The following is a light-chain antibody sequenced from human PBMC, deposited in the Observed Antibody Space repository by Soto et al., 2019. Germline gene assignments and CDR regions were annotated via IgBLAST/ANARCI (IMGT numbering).Light chain of an antibody. Sequence: QSVLTQPPSVSAAPGHKVTISCSGTASNIGNDYVSWYQQLPGEAPQLLIYDNNRRPSGIPDRFSGSRSDTSATLDITGLQTGDEADYYCGAWDSSLNVYVFGTGTKVTVL. V-gene: IGLV1-51*01. CDR2: DNN. CDR1: ASNIGNDY. CDR3: GAWDSSLNVYV. J-gene: IGLJ1*01.